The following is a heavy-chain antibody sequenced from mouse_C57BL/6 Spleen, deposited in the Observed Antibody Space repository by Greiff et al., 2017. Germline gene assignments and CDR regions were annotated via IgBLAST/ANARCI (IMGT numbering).Heavy chain of an antibody. J-gene: IGHJ3*01. V-gene: IGHV2-5*01. CDR1: GFSLTSYG. CDR3: ATFYYDYDGGFAY. D-gene: IGHD2-4*01. CDR2: IWRGGST. Sequence: QVQLQQSGPGLVQPSQSLSITCTVSGFSLTSYGVHWVRQSPGKGLEWLGVIWRGGSTDYNAAFMSRLSITKDNSKSQVFFKMNSLQADDTAIYYCATFYYDYDGGFAYGGQGTLVTVSA.